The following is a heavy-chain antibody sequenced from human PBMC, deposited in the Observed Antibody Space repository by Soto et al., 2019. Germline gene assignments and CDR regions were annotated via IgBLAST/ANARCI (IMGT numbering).Heavy chain of an antibody. CDR3: AKDVQYRNYYYYHYMDV. CDR2: ISWNSGSI. Sequence: EVQVAESGGGLVQPGRSLRLSCAASGFTFDDYAMHWVRQAPGKGLEWVSGISWNSGSIGYADSVKGRFTISRDNAKNSLYLPMNSLRAEDTALYYCAKDVQYRNYYYYHYMDVWGKGTTVTVSS. D-gene: IGHD4-4*01. J-gene: IGHJ6*03. CDR1: GFTFDDYA. V-gene: IGHV3-9*01.